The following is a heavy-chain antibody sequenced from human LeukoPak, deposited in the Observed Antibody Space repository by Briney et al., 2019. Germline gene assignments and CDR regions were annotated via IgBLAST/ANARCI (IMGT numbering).Heavy chain of an antibody. CDR2: INHSGST. Sequence: PSETLSLTCAVYGGSFSGYYWSWIRQPPGKGLEWIGEINHSGSTNYNPSLKSRVTVSVDTSKNQFSLKLSSVTAADTAVYYCARGVGYGSGSYRYYYYMDVWGKGTTVTVSS. J-gene: IGHJ6*03. D-gene: IGHD3-10*01. CDR1: GGSFSGYY. V-gene: IGHV4-34*01. CDR3: ARGVGYGSGSYRYYYYMDV.